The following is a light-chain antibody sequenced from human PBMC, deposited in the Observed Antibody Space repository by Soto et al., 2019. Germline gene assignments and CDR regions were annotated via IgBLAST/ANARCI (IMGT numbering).Light chain of an antibody. CDR2: DVT. CDR3: CSFAGNFLYV. V-gene: IGLV2-11*01. CDR1: NSDVGAYNY. J-gene: IGLJ1*01. Sequence: QSVLTQPRSVSGSPGQSVTISCTGSNSDVGAYNYVSWYQQHPGKAPKLMIYDVTKRPSGVPDRFSGSKSGNTASLTISGLQAEDEADYHCCSFAGNFLYVFGTGTKVTVL.